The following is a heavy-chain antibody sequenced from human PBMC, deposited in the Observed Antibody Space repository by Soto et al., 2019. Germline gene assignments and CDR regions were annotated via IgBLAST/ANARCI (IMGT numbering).Heavy chain of an antibody. CDR1: GYTFRSYD. CDR2: VNPNTGNT. D-gene: IGHD3-10*01. V-gene: IGHV1-8*01. CDR3: ARAYGAGSFDF. Sequence: QVQLVQSGAEVKKPGASVKLSCTGSGYTFRSYDIHWVRQATGQGLEWMGWVNPNTGNTGYAQKCQGRVTMTRDMSKSSAYMEVNSLTSEDTAIYYCARAYGAGSFDFWGQGTLVSVSS. J-gene: IGHJ5*01.